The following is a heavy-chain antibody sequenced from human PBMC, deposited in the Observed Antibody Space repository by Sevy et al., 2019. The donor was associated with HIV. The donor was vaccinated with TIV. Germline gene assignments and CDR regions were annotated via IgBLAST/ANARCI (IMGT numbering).Heavy chain of an antibody. Sequence: GGSLRLSCVTSRFTFSDYYMSWIRQAPGKGLEWVSYISTSGNTIYYADSVKGRFTISRDNAKNSLFLQMNSLRADDTAVYYCARGVYSFGYFDYWGQGTLVIVSS. J-gene: IGHJ4*02. CDR2: ISTSGNTI. D-gene: IGHD5-18*01. CDR1: RFTFSDYY. CDR3: ARGVYSFGYFDY. V-gene: IGHV3-11*01.